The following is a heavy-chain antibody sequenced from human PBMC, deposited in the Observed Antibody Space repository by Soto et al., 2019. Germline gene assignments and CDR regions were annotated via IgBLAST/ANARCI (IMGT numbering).Heavy chain of an antibody. J-gene: IGHJ4*02. CDR2: IHYSGIT. Sequence: QVQLQESGPGLVKPSETLSLTCTVSGVSGDSISTYYWTWIRQSPGKGLEWIGYIHYSGITDYNPSLKSRVTMSVDTSKNQFSLSLTSVTAADTGVYYGATHKWLAPFDSWGQGTLVTVSS. V-gene: IGHV4-59*08. D-gene: IGHD6-19*01. CDR1: SGVSGDSISTYY. CDR3: ATHKWLAPFDS.